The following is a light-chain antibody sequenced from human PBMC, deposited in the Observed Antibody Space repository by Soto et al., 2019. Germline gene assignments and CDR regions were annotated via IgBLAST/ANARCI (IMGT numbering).Light chain of an antibody. CDR1: SSDVGGADY. J-gene: IGLJ1*01. CDR3: SSYTTSLYD. CDR2: EVR. Sequence: QSALTQPASVSGSPGQSVTISCTGSSSDVGGADYVSWYQQHPGKAPKLIIFEVRHRPSGISSRFSGSKSGSTASLTISGLQAEDEAEYYCSSYTTSLYDFGTGTTLTVL. V-gene: IGLV2-14*01.